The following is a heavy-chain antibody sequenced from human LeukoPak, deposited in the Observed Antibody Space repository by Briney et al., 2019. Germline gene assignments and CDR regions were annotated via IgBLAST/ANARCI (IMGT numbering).Heavy chain of an antibody. CDR1: GGFISSGGYS. Sequence: SETLSLTCAVSGGFISSGGYSWSWIRQPPGKGLEWIGYMYHTGTTYYNPSLKSRVTISVDKSKNQFSLKLTSVTAADTAVYYCARVPTRCGGDCYYFDYWGQGTLVTVSS. CDR2: MYHTGTT. J-gene: IGHJ4*02. V-gene: IGHV4-30-2*01. D-gene: IGHD2-21*02. CDR3: ARVPTRCGGDCYYFDY.